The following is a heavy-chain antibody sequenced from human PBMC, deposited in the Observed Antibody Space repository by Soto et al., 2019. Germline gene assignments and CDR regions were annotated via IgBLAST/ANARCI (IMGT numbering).Heavy chain of an antibody. CDR1: GFTFSSYT. Sequence: EVQLVESGGGLVKPGGSLRLSCAASGFTFSSYTMNWVRQAPGKGLEWVSSISFSSTNIHYADSIKGRFTISRDNAKNSLYLQMNSLRAEDTAVYYCARGAGDLPYWGQGTLVTLSS. V-gene: IGHV3-21*01. CDR2: ISFSSTNI. CDR3: ARGAGDLPY. J-gene: IGHJ4*02. D-gene: IGHD7-27*01.